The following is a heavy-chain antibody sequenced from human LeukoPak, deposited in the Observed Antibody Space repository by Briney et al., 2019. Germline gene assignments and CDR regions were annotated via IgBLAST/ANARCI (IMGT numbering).Heavy chain of an antibody. CDR3: ARGYSSGWRDAFDI. CDR1: GYYISSGYY. CDR2: IYHSGST. J-gene: IGHJ3*02. D-gene: IGHD6-19*01. V-gene: IGHV4-38-2*01. Sequence: SETLSLTCVVSGYYISSGYYWGWIRQPPGKGLEWIGSIYHSGSTYYNPSLKSRVTISVDTSKNPFSLKLSSVTAADTAVYYCARGYSSGWRDAFDIWGQGTMVTVSS.